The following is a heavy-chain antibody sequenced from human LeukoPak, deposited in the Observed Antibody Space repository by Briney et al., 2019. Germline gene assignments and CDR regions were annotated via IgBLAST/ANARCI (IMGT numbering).Heavy chain of an antibody. CDR3: AKHAGVGQNWFDP. Sequence: GGSLRLSCAASGFIFSNSGMHWVRQAPGKGLEWVTFIRYDGGIQYDADSVKGRFTISEDNSKNTMYLQMNSLRVDDTAVYYCAKHAGVGQNWFDPWGQGTLVTVSS. CDR2: IRYDGGIQ. V-gene: IGHV3-30*02. J-gene: IGHJ5*02. CDR1: GFIFSNSG.